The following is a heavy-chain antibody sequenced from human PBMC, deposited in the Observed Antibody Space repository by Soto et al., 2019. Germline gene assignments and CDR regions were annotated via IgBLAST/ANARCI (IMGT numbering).Heavy chain of an antibody. CDR1: GFTFSNYG. CDR3: ARDPRRCTGGSCYFYLYHDGMDV. J-gene: IGHJ6*02. V-gene: IGHV3-30*03. CDR2: ISYDGTMQ. Sequence: QEHLVESGGGVVQPGRSLRLSCAASGFTFSNYGMHWVRQAPGKGLEWVAVISYDGTMQYYADSVRGRFTISRDDSKNTLFLQMNSLRDDDTAVYYWARDPRRCTGGSCYFYLYHDGMDVWGQGTTVTVSS. D-gene: IGHD2-15*01.